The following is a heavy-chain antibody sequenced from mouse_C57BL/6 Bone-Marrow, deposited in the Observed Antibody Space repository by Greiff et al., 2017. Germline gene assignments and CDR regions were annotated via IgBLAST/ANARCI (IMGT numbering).Heavy chain of an antibody. CDR1: GYTFTSYW. J-gene: IGHJ2*01. V-gene: IGHV1-69*01. Sequence: QVQLQQPGAELVMPGASVKLSCKASGYTFTSYWMHWVKQRPGQGLEWIGEIDPSDSYTNYNQKFKGKSTLTVDKSSSTAYMQLSSLTSEDSAVYDCARYPHYGSGVLDYWGQGTTLTVSS. CDR2: IDPSDSYT. D-gene: IGHD1-1*01. CDR3: ARYPHYGSGVLDY.